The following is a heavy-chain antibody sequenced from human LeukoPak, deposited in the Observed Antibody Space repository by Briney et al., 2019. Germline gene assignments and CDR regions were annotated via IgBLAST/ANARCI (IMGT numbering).Heavy chain of an antibody. CDR1: GFTFSSYS. Sequence: LRVSCAVSGFTFSSYSMNWVRQAPGKGLEWIGYIYYTGSTYYNPSLKSRVSISVDTSEGQFSLHLSSVTAADTAVYYCARDKVTVTGNWFDPWGQGTLVTVSS. V-gene: IGHV4-31*02. J-gene: IGHJ5*02. CDR2: IYYTGST. D-gene: IGHD4-17*01. CDR3: ARDKVTVTGNWFDP.